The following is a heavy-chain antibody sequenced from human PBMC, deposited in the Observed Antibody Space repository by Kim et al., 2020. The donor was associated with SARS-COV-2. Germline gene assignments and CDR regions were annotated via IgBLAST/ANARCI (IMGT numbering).Heavy chain of an antibody. D-gene: IGHD2-8*01. J-gene: IGHJ5*02. Sequence: SETLSLTCTVSGGSISSYYWSWIRQPPGKGLEWIGYIYYSGSTNYNPSLKSRVTISVDTSKNQFSLKLSSVTAADTAVYYCARGTRRDIVLMVYDRNNWFDLWGQGTLVTVSS. CDR2: IYYSGST. CDR3: ARGTRRDIVLMVYDRNNWFDL. V-gene: IGHV4-59*13. CDR1: GGSISSYY.